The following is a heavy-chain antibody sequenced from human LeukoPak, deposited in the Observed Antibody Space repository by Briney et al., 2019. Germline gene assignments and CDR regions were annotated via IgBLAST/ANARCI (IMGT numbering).Heavy chain of an antibody. CDR1: GGSISSGGYY. V-gene: IGHV4-31*03. J-gene: IGHJ4*02. D-gene: IGHD5-18*01. CDR3: ARGGDSYGPEDLYYSDY. Sequence: SETLSLTCTVSGGSISSGGYYWSWIRQHPGKGLEWIGYIYYSGSTYYNPSLKSRVTISVDTSKNQFSLKLSSVTAADTAVYYCARGGDSYGPEDLYYSDYWGQGTLVTVSS. CDR2: IYYSGST.